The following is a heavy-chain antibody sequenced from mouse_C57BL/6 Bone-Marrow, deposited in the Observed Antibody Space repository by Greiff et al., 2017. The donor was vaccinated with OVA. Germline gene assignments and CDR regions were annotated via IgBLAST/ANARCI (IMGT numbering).Heavy chain of an antibody. J-gene: IGHJ4*01. Sequence: QVQLQQPGAELVKPGASVKLSCKASGYTFTSYWMQWVKQRPGQGLEWIGEIDPSDSYTNYNQKFKGKATLTVDTSSSTAYMQLSSLTSEDSAVYYCARYPPTIVTTSYYYAMDYWGQGTSVTVSS. V-gene: IGHV1-50*01. CDR3: ARYPPTIVTTSYYYAMDY. CDR2: IDPSDSYT. D-gene: IGHD2-5*01. CDR1: GYTFTSYW.